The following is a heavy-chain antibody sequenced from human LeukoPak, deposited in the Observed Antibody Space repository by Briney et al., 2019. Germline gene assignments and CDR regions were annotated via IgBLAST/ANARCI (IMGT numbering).Heavy chain of an antibody. Sequence: GGSLRLSCAASGFTFYDYAMHWVRQAPGKGLEWVSGISWNSGSIGYADSVKGRFTISRDNAKNSLYLQMNSLRAEDTALYYCAKVHYSNYRFDYWGQGTLVTVSS. J-gene: IGHJ4*02. D-gene: IGHD4-11*01. CDR3: AKVHYSNYRFDY. CDR1: GFTFYDYA. CDR2: ISWNSGSI. V-gene: IGHV3-9*01.